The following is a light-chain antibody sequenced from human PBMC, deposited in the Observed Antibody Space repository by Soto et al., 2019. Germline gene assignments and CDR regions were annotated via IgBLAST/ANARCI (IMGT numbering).Light chain of an antibody. CDR1: SSDVGGYNY. CDR2: EVS. V-gene: IGLV2-14*01. CDR3: SSYTRSSTYV. J-gene: IGLJ1*01. Sequence: QSALTQPASVSGSPGQSITISCTGTSSDVGGYNYVSWYQQHPGKAPKLMIYEVSNRPSGVSNRFSGSKSGNTASLTISGLQAEDQAAYYCSSYTRSSTYVFGTGTKVTV.